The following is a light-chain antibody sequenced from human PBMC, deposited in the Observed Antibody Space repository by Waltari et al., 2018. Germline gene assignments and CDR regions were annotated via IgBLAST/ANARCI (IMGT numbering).Light chain of an antibody. Sequence: DIVMTQSPDSLAVSLGERATINCKSSQTIFYGSNNKNYLAWYQPKPRQPPRLLLYWAPTRESGVPDRFSGSGSGTDFTLTISSLQAEDVAVYYCQQYYDTPLSFGGGTKVEIK. J-gene: IGKJ4*01. CDR2: WAP. CDR3: QQYYDTPLS. V-gene: IGKV4-1*01. CDR1: QTIFYGSNNKNY.